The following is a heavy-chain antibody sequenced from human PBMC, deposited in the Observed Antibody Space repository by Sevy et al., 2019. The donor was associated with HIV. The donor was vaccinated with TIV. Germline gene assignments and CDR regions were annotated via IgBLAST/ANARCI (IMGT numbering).Heavy chain of an antibody. Sequence: GESLKISCAASGFTFSSYGMHWVRQAPGKGLEWGAVISYDGSDKFYADSVKGRFTMSRDNSKNTVYLQMNSLGPEDAAVYYCAKDLLGDYYDSSGVLDYWGQGTLVTVSS. D-gene: IGHD3-22*01. J-gene: IGHJ4*02. CDR3: AKDLLGDYYDSSGVLDY. V-gene: IGHV3-30*18. CDR1: GFTFSSYG. CDR2: ISYDGSDK.